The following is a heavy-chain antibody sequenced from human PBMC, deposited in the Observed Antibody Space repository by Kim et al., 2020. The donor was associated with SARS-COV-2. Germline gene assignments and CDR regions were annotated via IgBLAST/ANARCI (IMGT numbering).Heavy chain of an antibody. J-gene: IGHJ5*02. CDR3: ARQVLLRPPHL. CDR1: GGSISSNNYY. V-gene: IGHV4-39*01. CDR2: IHYSGST. D-gene: IGHD2-15*01. Sequence: SETLSLTCTVSGGSISSNNYYWGWIRQPPGKGLEWIGSIHYSGSTYYNPSLKSRVTISVDTSKNQFSLKLSSVTAADTAVFHCARQVLLRPPHLWGQGT.